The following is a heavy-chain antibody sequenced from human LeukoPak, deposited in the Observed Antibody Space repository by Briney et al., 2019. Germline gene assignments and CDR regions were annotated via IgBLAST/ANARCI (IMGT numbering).Heavy chain of an antibody. CDR3: ARHRLAANYYYYYMDV. J-gene: IGHJ6*03. CDR2: INHSGST. CDR1: GGSFSGYY. V-gene: IGHV4-34*01. D-gene: IGHD1-26*01. Sequence: SETLSLTCAVYGGSFSGYYWSWIRQPPGKGLEWIGEINHSGSTNYNPSLKSRVTISVDTSKNQFSLKLSSVTAADTAVYYCARHRLAANYYYYYMDVWGEGTTVTVSS.